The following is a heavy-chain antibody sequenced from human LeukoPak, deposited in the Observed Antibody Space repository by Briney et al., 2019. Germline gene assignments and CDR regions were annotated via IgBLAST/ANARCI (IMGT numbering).Heavy chain of an antibody. J-gene: IGHJ5*02. CDR2: IIPIFGTA. V-gene: IGHV1-69*13. CDR1: GGTFSSYA. Sequence: ASVKVSCKASGGTFSSYAISWVRQAPGQGLEWMGGIIPIFGTANYAQKFQGRVTITADESTSTAYMELSSLRSEDTAVYYCARDSGYYYGWFDPWGQGTLVTVSS. CDR3: ARDSGYYYGWFDP. D-gene: IGHD3-22*01.